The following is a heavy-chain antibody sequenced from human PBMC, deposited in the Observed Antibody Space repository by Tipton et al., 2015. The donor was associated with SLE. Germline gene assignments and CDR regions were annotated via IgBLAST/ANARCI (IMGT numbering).Heavy chain of an antibody. V-gene: IGHV4-59*04. D-gene: IGHD6-13*01. CDR1: GGSISSHY. CDR2: IYYSGST. CDR3: AAREGSSWDYYYYYYYMDV. J-gene: IGHJ6*03. Sequence: TLSLTCTVSGGSISSHYWSWIRQPPGKGLEWIGYIYYSGSTYYNPSLKSRVTISVDTSKNQFSLKLSSVTAADTAVYYCAAREGSSWDYYYYYYYMDVWGKGTTVTVSS.